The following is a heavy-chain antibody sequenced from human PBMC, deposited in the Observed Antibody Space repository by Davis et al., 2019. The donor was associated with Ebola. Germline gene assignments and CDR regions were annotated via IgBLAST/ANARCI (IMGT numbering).Heavy chain of an antibody. D-gene: IGHD4-17*01. V-gene: IGHV1-18*01. Sequence: ASVKVSCKASGYSFTSYGISWVRQAPGQGLEWMGWINIYNGYANYIQKLQGRVTMTVDTTSTTAYMELRILRSDDTAVYYCARGWDYGDYSRFDYWGQGTLVTVSS. CDR3: ARGWDYGDYSRFDY. CDR2: INIYNGYA. CDR1: GYSFTSYG. J-gene: IGHJ4*02.